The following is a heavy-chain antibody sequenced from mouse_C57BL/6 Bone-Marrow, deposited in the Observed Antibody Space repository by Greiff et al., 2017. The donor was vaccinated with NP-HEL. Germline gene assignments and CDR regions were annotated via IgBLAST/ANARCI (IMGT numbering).Heavy chain of an antibody. D-gene: IGHD1-1*01. CDR3: ASRDYGSSWDY. CDR2: ISSGGSYT. Sequence: EVKLLESGGDLVKPGGSLKLSCAASGFTFSSYGMSWVRQTPDKRLEWVATISSGGSYTYYPDSVKGRFTISRDNAKNTLYLQMSSLKSEDTAMYYCASRDYGSSWDYWGQGTLVTVSA. V-gene: IGHV5-6*01. J-gene: IGHJ3*01. CDR1: GFTFSSYG.